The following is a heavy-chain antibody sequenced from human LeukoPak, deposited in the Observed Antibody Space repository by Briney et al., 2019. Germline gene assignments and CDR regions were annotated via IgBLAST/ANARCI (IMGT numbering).Heavy chain of an antibody. CDR3: ARHALLTYYDSSGYHYDPPFDY. D-gene: IGHD3-22*01. CDR1: GGSISSSSYY. J-gene: IGHJ4*02. CDR2: IYYSGST. Sequence: SETLSLTCTVSGGSISSSSYYWGWIRQPPGKGLEWIGSIYYSGSTYYNPSLKSRVTISVDTPKNQFSLKLSSVTAADTAVYYCARHALLTYYDSSGYHYDPPFDYWGQGTLVTVSS. V-gene: IGHV4-39*01.